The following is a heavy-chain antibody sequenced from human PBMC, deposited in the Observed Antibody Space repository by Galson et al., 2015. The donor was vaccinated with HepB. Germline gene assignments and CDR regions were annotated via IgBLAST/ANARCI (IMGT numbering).Heavy chain of an antibody. J-gene: IGHJ6*03. CDR1: GGSISSYY. V-gene: IGHV4-4*07. CDR3: AGDTACSSTSCYPYYMDV. D-gene: IGHD2-2*01. CDR2: IYTSGST. Sequence: ETLSLTCTVSGGSISSYYWSWIRQPAGKGLEWIGRIYTSGSTNYNPSLKSLVTMSVDASKNQFSLKLSSVTAADTAVYYCAGDTACSSTSCYPYYMDVWGKGTTVTVSS.